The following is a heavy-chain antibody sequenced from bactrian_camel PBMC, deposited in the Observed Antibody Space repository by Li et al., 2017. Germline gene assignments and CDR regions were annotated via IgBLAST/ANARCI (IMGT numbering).Heavy chain of an antibody. CDR2: LIPGTDAT. J-gene: IGHJ4*01. V-gene: IGHV3S1*01. Sequence: HVQLVESGGNLVQPGGSLTLSCTASGYSPRTQCMGWFRQAPGKQREGVAILIPGTDATYVLDSVRGRFAISQDNAKNTPTLQMNDLRPEDTAMYYCFLSPLPGQWCVRVIGEDRPDDFGNWGQGTQVTVS. CDR1: GYSPRTQC. D-gene: IGHD1*01. CDR3: FLSPLPGQWCVRVIGEDRPDDFGN.